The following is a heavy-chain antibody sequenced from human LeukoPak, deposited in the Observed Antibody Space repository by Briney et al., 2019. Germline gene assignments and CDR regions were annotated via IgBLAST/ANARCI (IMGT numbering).Heavy chain of an antibody. CDR1: GYTFTSYD. Sequence: SVKVSCKASGYTFTSYDINWVRQATGQGLEWMGGIIPIFGTANYAQKFQGRVTITADESTSTAYMELSSLGSEDTAVYYCARVGYDILTGYSGGWFDPWGQGTLVTVSS. D-gene: IGHD3-9*01. CDR3: ARVGYDILTGYSGGWFDP. V-gene: IGHV1-69*13. J-gene: IGHJ5*02. CDR2: IIPIFGTA.